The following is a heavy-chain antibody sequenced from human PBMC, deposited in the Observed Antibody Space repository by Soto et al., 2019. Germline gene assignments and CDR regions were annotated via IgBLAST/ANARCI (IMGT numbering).Heavy chain of an antibody. CDR1: GGSISSYY. D-gene: IGHD3-3*01. V-gene: IGHV4-59*01. CDR2: TYYSGST. Sequence: SETLSLTCTVSGGSISSYYWSWIRQPPGKGLEWIGYTYYSGSTNYNPSLKSRVTISVDTSKNQFSLKLSSVTAADTAMYYCARAGRDDDFWSGYNDYWGQGTLVTVSS. J-gene: IGHJ4*02. CDR3: ARAGRDDDFWSGYNDY.